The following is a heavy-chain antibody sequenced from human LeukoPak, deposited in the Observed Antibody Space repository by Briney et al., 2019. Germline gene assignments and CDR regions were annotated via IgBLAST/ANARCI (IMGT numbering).Heavy chain of an antibody. CDR3: ARDFRFLDDY. V-gene: IGHV3-7*01. CDR2: IKQDGSEK. Sequence: GGSLRLSCAASGFIFSDYYMSWIRRPPGRGLEWVGNIKQDGSEKYYVDSVKGRFTISRDNAKNSLYLQMNSLRAEDTAVYYCARDFRFLDDYWGQGTLVTVSS. CDR1: GFIFSDYY. J-gene: IGHJ4*02. D-gene: IGHD3-3*01.